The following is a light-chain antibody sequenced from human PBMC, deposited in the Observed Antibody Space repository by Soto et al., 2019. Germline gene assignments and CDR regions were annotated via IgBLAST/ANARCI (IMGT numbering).Light chain of an antibody. J-gene: IGLJ1*01. Sequence: QSALTQPASVSGSPGQAITISCTGTSSDVGGYTYVSWYQQHPGKAPKFLIYDVSNRPSGVSNRFSGSKSGNTASLTISGLQAEGEADYYCSSYTTSNTRQIVFGTGTKVTVL. CDR1: SSDVGGYTY. CDR2: DVS. CDR3: SSYTTSNTRQIV. V-gene: IGLV2-14*01.